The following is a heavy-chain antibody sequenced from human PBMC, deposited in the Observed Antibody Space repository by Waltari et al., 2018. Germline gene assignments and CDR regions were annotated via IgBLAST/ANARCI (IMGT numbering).Heavy chain of an antibody. D-gene: IGHD6-6*01. CDR3: ARDTLRPSYFDY. Sequence: QVQLQESGPGLVKPSETLSLTCAVSGYSISSGYYWGWIRQPPGKGLAWIGSIYHSGSTYYNPSLKSRVTISVDTSKNQFSLKLSSVTAADTAVYYCARDTLRPSYFDYWGQGTLVTVSS. CDR2: IYHSGST. CDR1: GYSISSGYY. J-gene: IGHJ4*02. V-gene: IGHV4-38-2*02.